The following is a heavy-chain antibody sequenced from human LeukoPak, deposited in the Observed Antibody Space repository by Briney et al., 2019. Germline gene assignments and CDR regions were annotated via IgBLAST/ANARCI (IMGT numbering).Heavy chain of an antibody. CDR1: GYIFTGYY. D-gene: IGHD2-2*01. CDR2: INPNSGDT. CDR3: AREAPVVVVPAAIYAFDI. J-gene: IGHJ3*02. V-gene: IGHV1-2*02. Sequence: ASVKVSCKASGYIFTGYYMHWVRQAPAQGLEWMGWINPNSGDTNYAQKLQGRVTMTTDTSTSTAYMELRSLRSDDTAVYYCAREAPVVVVPAAIYAFDIWGQGTMVTVSS.